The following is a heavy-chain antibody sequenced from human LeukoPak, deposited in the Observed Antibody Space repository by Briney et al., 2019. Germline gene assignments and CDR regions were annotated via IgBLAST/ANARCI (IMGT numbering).Heavy chain of an antibody. V-gene: IGHV3-30*18. CDR3: AKDFRIGYSAHFDY. CDR1: GFNFRSYG. Sequence: GTSLRLSCVTSGFNFRSYGMHWVRQAPGKGLDWVAAISKDGSDMYYADSVKGLFTISRDNSKNTLYLQMDSLRGEDTAVYYCAKDFRIGYSAHFDYWGQGALVTVSS. D-gene: IGHD2-21*01. CDR2: ISKDGSDM. J-gene: IGHJ4*02.